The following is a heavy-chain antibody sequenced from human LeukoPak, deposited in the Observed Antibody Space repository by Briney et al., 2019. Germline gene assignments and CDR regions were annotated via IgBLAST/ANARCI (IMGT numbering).Heavy chain of an antibody. D-gene: IGHD2-21*02. CDR2: ISYDGSNK. CDR1: GFTFSSYA. CDR3: ARDQMVTAMYYYYGMDV. J-gene: IGHJ6*02. V-gene: IGHV3-30-3*01. Sequence: GGSLRLSCAASGFTFSSYAMHWVRQAPGKGLEWVAVISYDGSNKYYADSVKGRFTISRDNSKNTLYLQMNSLRAEDTAVYYCARDQMVTAMYYYYGMDVWGQGTTVTVSS.